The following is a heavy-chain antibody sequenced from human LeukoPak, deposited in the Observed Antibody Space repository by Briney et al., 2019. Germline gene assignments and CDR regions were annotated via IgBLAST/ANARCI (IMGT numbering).Heavy chain of an antibody. CDR3: TRQSGTVTPIDY. CDR2: IHHSGST. Sequence: SETLSLTCAVSSGSLSGYSWGWIRQAPGKGLDWIGEIHHSGSTTYNSSLKNRVTTSLYKPKSQFSLILTSVTAADTAVYYCTRQSGTVTPIDYWGQGILVTVSS. D-gene: IGHD4-17*01. J-gene: IGHJ4*02. V-gene: IGHV4-34*01. CDR1: SGSLSGYS.